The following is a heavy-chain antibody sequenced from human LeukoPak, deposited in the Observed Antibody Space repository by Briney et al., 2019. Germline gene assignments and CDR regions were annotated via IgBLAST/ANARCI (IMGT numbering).Heavy chain of an antibody. Sequence: SVKVSCKASGFSFTGSVIQWVRRARGQRLEWIGWIVVGSGNTNYAQKFQERVTITRDRSTSTAYMELSSLRSEDTALYYCATHSSRWYDHDAFDIWGQGTMVTVSS. CDR2: IVVGSGNT. J-gene: IGHJ3*02. CDR3: ATHSSRWYDHDAFDI. V-gene: IGHV1-58*02. D-gene: IGHD6-19*01. CDR1: GFSFTGSV.